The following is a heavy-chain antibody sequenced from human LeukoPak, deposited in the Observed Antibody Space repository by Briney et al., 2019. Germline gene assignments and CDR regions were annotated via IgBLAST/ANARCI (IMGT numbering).Heavy chain of an antibody. Sequence: GGSLRLSCAASGFTFSSYAMHWVRQAPGKGLEWVAVISYDGSNKYYADSVKGRFTISRDNSKNTLYLQMNSLRAEDTAVYYCARDLVGATWSAFDIWGQGTMVTVSS. V-gene: IGHV3-30*04. J-gene: IGHJ3*02. CDR3: ARDLVGATWSAFDI. CDR2: ISYDGSNK. CDR1: GFTFSSYA. D-gene: IGHD1-26*01.